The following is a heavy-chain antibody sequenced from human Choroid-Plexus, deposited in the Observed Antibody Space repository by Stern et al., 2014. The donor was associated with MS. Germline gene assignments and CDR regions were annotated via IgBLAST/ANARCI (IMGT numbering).Heavy chain of an antibody. Sequence: VQLVESGGGVVQPGRPLRLSCVASGFTFGSCAMHWVRQAPGKGLEWVAGVSYDGSNKYYADSVKGRFTISRDNYQNTLYMQMSSLRPEATAVYYCAKDRQYLTYFFDHWGQGSLVTVSS. D-gene: IGHD2/OR15-2a*01. CDR3: AKDRQYLTYFFDH. CDR1: GFTFGSCA. J-gene: IGHJ5*02. V-gene: IGHV3-30*18. CDR2: VSYDGSNK.